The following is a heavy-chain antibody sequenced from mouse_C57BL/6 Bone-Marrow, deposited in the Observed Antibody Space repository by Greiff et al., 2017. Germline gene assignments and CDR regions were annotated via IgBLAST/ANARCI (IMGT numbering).Heavy chain of an antibody. CDR2: IHPSDSYT. CDR3: ARWDYYGFDY. CDR1: GYTFPSYW. Sequence: QVHVKQPGAELVKPGASVKVSCKASGYTFPSYWMHWVKQRPGQGLEWIGRIHPSDSYTNYNQKFKGKATLTVDTSSSTAYMQLSSLTSEDSAVYYCARWDYYGFDYWGQGTTLTVSS. D-gene: IGHD1-1*01. V-gene: IGHV1-74*01. J-gene: IGHJ2*01.